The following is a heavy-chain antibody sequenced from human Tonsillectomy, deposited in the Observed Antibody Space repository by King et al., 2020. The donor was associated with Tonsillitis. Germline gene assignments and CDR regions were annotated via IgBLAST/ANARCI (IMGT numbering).Heavy chain of an antibody. V-gene: IGHV5-51*01. J-gene: IGHJ4*02. D-gene: IGHD6-13*01. CDR1: GYSFTRYW. CDR2: IYPVDSDT. Sequence: QLVQSGAEVKKPGESLKISCRGFGYSFTRYWIGWVRQMPGKGLEWMGLIYPVDSDTIYSPSFQGQVTITADKSISTAYLQWSSLKASDTAMYYCARSRGSSWANFDYWGQGTLVTVSS. CDR3: ARSRGSSWANFDY.